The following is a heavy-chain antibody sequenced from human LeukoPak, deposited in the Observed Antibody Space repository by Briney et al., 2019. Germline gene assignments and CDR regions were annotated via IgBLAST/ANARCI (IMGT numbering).Heavy chain of an antibody. V-gene: IGHV1-2*02. D-gene: IGHD6-6*01. CDR1: GYTFTGYY. J-gene: IGHJ4*02. CDR2: INPNSGGT. CDR3: ARYSSSSRRLDY. Sequence: ASVKVSCKASGYTFTGYYMHWVRQAPGQGLEWMGWINPNSGGTSYAQKFQGRVTMTRDTSISTAYMELSRLRSDDTAVYYCARYSSSSRRLDYWGQGTLVTVSS.